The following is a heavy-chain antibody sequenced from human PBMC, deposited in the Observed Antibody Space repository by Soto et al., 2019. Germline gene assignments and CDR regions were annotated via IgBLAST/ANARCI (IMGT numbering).Heavy chain of an antibody. CDR3: AREIAVDVAGYFDY. V-gene: IGHV3-33*01. Sequence: GGSLRLSCAASGFTFSSYGMHWVRQAPGKGLEWVAVIWYDGSNKYYADSVKGRFTISRDNSKNTLYLQMNSLRAEDTAGYYCAREIAVDVAGYFDYWGQGTLVTVSS. D-gene: IGHD6-19*01. CDR2: IWYDGSNK. J-gene: IGHJ4*02. CDR1: GFTFSSYG.